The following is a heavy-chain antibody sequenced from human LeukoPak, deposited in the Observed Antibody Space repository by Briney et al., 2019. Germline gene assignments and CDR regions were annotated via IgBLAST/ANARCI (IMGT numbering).Heavy chain of an antibody. CDR2: IWYDGSNK. Sequence: GGSLRLSCAASGFTFSSYGMHWVRQAPGKGLEWVAVIWYDGSNKYYADSVKGRFTISRDNSKNTLYLQMNSLRAEDTAVYYCAKEKIPVVVISFLDYWGQGTLVAVSS. CDR3: AKEKIPVVVISFLDY. J-gene: IGHJ4*02. V-gene: IGHV3-33*06. D-gene: IGHD3-22*01. CDR1: GFTFSSYG.